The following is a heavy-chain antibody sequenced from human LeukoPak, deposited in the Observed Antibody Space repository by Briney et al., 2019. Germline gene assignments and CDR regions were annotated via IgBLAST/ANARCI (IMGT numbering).Heavy chain of an antibody. D-gene: IGHD6-13*01. CDR2: ISSSSSYI. Sequence: GGSLRLSCAASGFTFSSCSMNWVRQAPGKGLEWVSSISSSSSYIYYADSVKGRFTISRDNAKNSLYLQMNSLRAEDTAVYYCARLRPLAAGDAFDIWGQGTMVTVSS. CDR3: ARLRPLAAGDAFDI. V-gene: IGHV3-21*01. CDR1: GFTFSSCS. J-gene: IGHJ3*02.